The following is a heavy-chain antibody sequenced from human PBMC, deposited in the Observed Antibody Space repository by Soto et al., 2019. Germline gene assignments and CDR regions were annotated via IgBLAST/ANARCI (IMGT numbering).Heavy chain of an antibody. CDR3: ARDSWVVVRSQLFDY. V-gene: IGHV1-69*04. CDR1: GGTFSSYT. D-gene: IGHD2-2*01. J-gene: IGHJ4*02. Sequence: ASVKVSCKASGGTFSSYTISWVRQAPGQGLEWMGRIIPILGIANYAQKFQGRVTITADKSTSTAYMELSSLRSEDTAVYYCARDSWVVVRSQLFDYWGQGTLVTVSS. CDR2: IIPILGIA.